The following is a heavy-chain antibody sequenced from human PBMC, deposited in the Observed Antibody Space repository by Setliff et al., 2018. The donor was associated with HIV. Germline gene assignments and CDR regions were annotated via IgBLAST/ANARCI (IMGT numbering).Heavy chain of an antibody. D-gene: IGHD1-1*01. CDR2: IYPGDSNT. CDR1: GYSFTNFL. V-gene: IGHV5-51*01. Sequence: GESLKISCKGFGYSFTNFLIGWVRQMPGKGLEWMGIIYPGDSNTKYSPSFQGQVTISADKSISIVYLQWSSLKASDTAMYYCSRRRGTATSLVLNYFDTWGQGTLVTVSS. J-gene: IGHJ5*02. CDR3: SRRRGTATSLVLNYFDT.